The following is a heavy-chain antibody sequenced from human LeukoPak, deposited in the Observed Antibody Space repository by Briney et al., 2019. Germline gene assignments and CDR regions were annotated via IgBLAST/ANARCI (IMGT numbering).Heavy chain of an antibody. J-gene: IGHJ1*01. CDR2: ISGSGGST. CDR1: GFTFSSYA. CDR3: AKDPGLEYFQH. Sequence: GGSLRLSCAASGFTFSSYAMSWVRQAPGKGLERVSAISGSGGSTYYADSVKGRFTISRDNSKNTLYLQMNSLRAEDTAVYYCAKDPGLEYFQHWGQGTLVTVSS. V-gene: IGHV3-23*01.